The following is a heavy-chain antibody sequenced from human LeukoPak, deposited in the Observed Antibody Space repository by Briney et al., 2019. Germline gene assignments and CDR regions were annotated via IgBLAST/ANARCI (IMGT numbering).Heavy chain of an antibody. D-gene: IGHD6-13*01. CDR2: INHSGST. Sequence: SETLSLTCAVYGGSFSGYYWSWIRQSPGKGLEWIGEINHSGSTNYNPSLKSRVTISVDTSKNQFSLKLSSVTAADTAVYYCARGSSSWPYWGQGTLVTVSS. CDR3: ARGSSSWPY. V-gene: IGHV4-34*01. J-gene: IGHJ4*02. CDR1: GGSFSGYY.